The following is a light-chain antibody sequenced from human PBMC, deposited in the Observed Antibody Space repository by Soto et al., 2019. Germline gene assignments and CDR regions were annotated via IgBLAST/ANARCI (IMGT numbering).Light chain of an antibody. CDR1: QSVRTY. CDR3: QQSYSTPWT. CDR2: GVS. Sequence: DIQMTQSPSSLSASIGDRVTITCRASQSVRTYLNSYQQKLGKAPKLLIYGVSTLHNGVPSRFSASGSGTDFTLTISSLQPEDLAIYFSQQSYSTPWTFGPGTKVDI. J-gene: IGKJ1*01. V-gene: IGKV1-39*01.